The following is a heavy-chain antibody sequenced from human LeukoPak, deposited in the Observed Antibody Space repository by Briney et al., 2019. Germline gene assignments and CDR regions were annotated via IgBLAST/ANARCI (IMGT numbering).Heavy chain of an antibody. CDR3: ARGLDASMETAYDY. Sequence: SVKVSCKASGGSFNAYAISWVRQAPGQGREGLGGIIPIFGTSNYAQKLQGRVTISTDESPSTAYMEVSSLRSEDTAIYYCARGLDASMETAYDYWGQGTLVTVSS. D-gene: IGHD5-18*01. J-gene: IGHJ4*02. CDR2: IIPIFGTS. CDR1: GGSFNAYA. V-gene: IGHV1-69*05.